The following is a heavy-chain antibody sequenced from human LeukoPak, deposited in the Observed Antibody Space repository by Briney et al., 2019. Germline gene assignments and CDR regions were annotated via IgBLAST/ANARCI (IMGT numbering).Heavy chain of an antibody. CDR2: IYSGGST. CDR1: GFTVSSNY. CDR3: ARGRYGDYTFPLYY. J-gene: IGHJ4*02. Sequence: QTWGSLRPSCAASGFTVSSNYMSWVRQAPGKGLEWVSVIYSGGSTYYADSVKGRFTISRDNSKNTLYLQMNSLRAEDTAVYYCARGRYGDYTFPLYYWGQGTLVTVSS. D-gene: IGHD4-17*01. V-gene: IGHV3-53*01.